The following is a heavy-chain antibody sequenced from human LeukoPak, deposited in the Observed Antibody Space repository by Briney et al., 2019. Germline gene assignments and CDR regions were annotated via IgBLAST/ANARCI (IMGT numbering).Heavy chain of an antibody. CDR2: ISAYNGNT. J-gene: IGHJ4*02. Sequence: GASVKVSCKASGGTFSSYAISWVRQAPGQGLEWMGWISAYNGNTNYAQKLQGRVTMATDTSTSTAYMELRSLRSDDTAVYYCARVNSYGYLGVDYWGQGTLVTVSS. V-gene: IGHV1-18*01. CDR3: ARVNSYGYLGVDY. D-gene: IGHD5-18*01. CDR1: GGTFSSYA.